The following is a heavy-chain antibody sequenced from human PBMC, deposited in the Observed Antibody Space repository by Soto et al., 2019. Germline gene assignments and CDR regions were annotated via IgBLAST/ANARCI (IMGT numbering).Heavy chain of an antibody. Sequence: GASVKVSCKASGYTFTSYGISWVRQAPGQGLEWMGWISAYNGNTNYAQKLQGRVTMTTDTSTSTAYMELRSLRSDDTAVYYCARDRREGGSSSSGHDAFDIWGQGTMVTVSS. J-gene: IGHJ3*02. D-gene: IGHD6-6*01. V-gene: IGHV1-18*04. CDR1: GYTFTSYG. CDR3: ARDRREGGSSSSGHDAFDI. CDR2: ISAYNGNT.